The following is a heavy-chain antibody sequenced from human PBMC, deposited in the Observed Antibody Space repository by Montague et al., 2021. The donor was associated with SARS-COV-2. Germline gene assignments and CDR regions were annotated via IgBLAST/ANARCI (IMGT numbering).Heavy chain of an antibody. V-gene: IGHV3-48*03. D-gene: IGHD3/OR15-3a*01. CDR1: GFTFSSYE. J-gene: IGHJ6*02. Sequence: SLRLSCAASGFTFSSYEMNWVRQAPGKGLEWVSYISSSGSTIYYADSVKGRFTISRDNAKNSLYLQMNSLRVEDTAVYYCARGASDWLSWGYGMDVWGQGTTVTVSS. CDR3: ARGASDWLSWGYGMDV. CDR2: ISSSGSTI.